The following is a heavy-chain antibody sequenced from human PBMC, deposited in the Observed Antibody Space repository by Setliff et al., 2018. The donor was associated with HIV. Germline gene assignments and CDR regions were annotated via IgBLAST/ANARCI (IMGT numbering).Heavy chain of an antibody. V-gene: IGHV4-59*01. CDR1: GGSISSDY. CDR2: IYYSGST. Sequence: SETLSLTCTVSGGSISSDYWSWIRQPPGKGLEWIGYIYYSGSTNYNPSLKSRVTISVATSKNQFSLKLNSVTTADTAVYYCARSRTSSGYYGVTGYGMDVWGQGTTVTV. D-gene: IGHD3-22*01. CDR3: ARSRTSSGYYGVTGYGMDV. J-gene: IGHJ6*02.